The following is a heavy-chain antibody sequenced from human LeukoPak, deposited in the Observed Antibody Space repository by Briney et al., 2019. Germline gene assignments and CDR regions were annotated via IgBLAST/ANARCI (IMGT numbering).Heavy chain of an antibody. J-gene: IGHJ4*02. CDR3: ARAAYGSSGYYAY. Sequence: GGSLRLSCAASGFTVSSNYMSWVRQAPGKGLEWVSVIYSDGNTYYADPVKGRFTISRDNSKNPLYLQMNSLRAEDTAVYYCARAAYGSSGYYAYWGQGTLVTVSS. CDR2: IYSDGNT. V-gene: IGHV3-53*01. CDR1: GFTVSSNY. D-gene: IGHD3-22*01.